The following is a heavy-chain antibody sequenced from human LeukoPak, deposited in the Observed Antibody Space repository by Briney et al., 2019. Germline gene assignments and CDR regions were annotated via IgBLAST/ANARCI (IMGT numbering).Heavy chain of an antibody. CDR2: ISGSGGST. J-gene: IGHJ4*02. CDR3: AKGGFVIGVILVGFKKEPNSFDS. V-gene: IGHV3-23*01. Sequence: GGSLRLSCAVSGVTLSNYGMSWVRQAPGKGLEWVAGISGSGGSTNYADSVKGRFTISRDSPKNTLYLQMNSLRAEDTAVYFCAKGGFVIGVILVGFKKEPNSFDSWAQGARSTVS. D-gene: IGHD2-21*01. CDR1: GVTLSNYG.